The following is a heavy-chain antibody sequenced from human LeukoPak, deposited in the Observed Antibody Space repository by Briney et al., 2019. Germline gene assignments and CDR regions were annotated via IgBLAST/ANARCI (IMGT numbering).Heavy chain of an antibody. V-gene: IGHV5-51*01. CDR2: IYPGDSDT. CDR1: GYSFTSYW. CDR3: ARRGIAVAGTRTYYGMDV. J-gene: IGHJ6*02. Sequence: GESLKISCKGSGYSFTSYWIGWVRQMPGKGLERMGIIYPGDSDTRYSPSFQGQVTISADKSISTAYLQWSSLKASDTAMYYCARRGIAVAGTRTYYGMDVWGQGTTVTVS. D-gene: IGHD6-19*01.